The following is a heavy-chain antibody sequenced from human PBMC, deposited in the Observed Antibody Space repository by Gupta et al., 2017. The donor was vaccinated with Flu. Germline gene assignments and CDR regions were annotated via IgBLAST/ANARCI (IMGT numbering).Heavy chain of an antibody. CDR3: ARGDCAANYCYEVAGAFNI. V-gene: IGHV3-11*01. D-gene: IGHD2-2*01. J-gene: IGHJ3*02. Sequence: LEWVSYLSGPLDTIKYADSLKGRFSISRDNAKNSLYLHINNLRVEDTAIYFCARGDCAANYCYEVAGAFNIWGQGTKVTVSS. CDR2: LSGPLDTI.